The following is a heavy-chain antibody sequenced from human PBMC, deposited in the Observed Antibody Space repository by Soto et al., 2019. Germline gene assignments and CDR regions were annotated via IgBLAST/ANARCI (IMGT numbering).Heavy chain of an antibody. V-gene: IGHV1-69*08. J-gene: IGHJ4*02. CDR2: IIPILGIA. Sequence: QVQLVQSGAEVKKPGSSVKVSCKASGGTFSSYTISWMRQTPGQGLEWMGRIIPILGIANYAQKFQGRVTITADKSTSTAYMELSSLRSEDTAVYYCARDETSQGFYVYWGQGTLVTVSS. CDR1: GGTFSSYT. CDR3: ARDETSQGFYVY. D-gene: IGHD3-3*01.